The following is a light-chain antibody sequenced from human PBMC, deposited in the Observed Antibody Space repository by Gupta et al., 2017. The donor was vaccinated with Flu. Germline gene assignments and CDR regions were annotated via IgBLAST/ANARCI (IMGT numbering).Light chain of an antibody. CDR1: QSFSNW. CDR3: QHKHSSSGP. CDR2: EAS. V-gene: IGKV1-5*03. J-gene: IGKJ1*01. Sequence: PSIWWASVGDRVTSSCRASQSFSNWLDWYQQKPGHAPKLLIYEASTGESGVPSRFSGSGSGTEFTLTISRRQPEDFANYYCQHKHSSSGPFGQGTKVEIK.